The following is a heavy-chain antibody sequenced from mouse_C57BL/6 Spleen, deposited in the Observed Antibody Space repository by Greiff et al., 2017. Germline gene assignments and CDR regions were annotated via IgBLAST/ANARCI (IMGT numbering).Heavy chain of an antibody. V-gene: IGHV1-53*01. CDR2: INPSNGGT. J-gene: IGHJ2*01. Sequence: QVQLQQPGTELVKPGASVKLSCKASGYTFTSYWMNWVKQRPGQGLEWIGKINPSNGGTNYNEKFKGKATLTVDKSSSTAYMQLSSLTSEDSAVYYCARSRGYYDYWGQGTTLTVSA. D-gene: IGHD2-3*01. CDR3: ARSRGYYDY. CDR1: GYTFTSYW.